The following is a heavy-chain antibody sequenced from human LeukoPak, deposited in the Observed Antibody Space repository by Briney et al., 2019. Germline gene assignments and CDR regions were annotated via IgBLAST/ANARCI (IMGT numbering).Heavy chain of an antibody. V-gene: IGHV3-48*01. Sequence: GGSLRLSCAASGFTFSSYSMNWVRQAPGKGLEWVSYISSSSSTIYYADSVEGRFTISRDNAKNSLYLQMNSLRAEDTAVYYCARDLKRELRRWGQGTLVTVSS. J-gene: IGHJ4*02. CDR1: GFTFSSYS. D-gene: IGHD1-26*01. CDR2: ISSSSSTI. CDR3: ARDLKRELRR.